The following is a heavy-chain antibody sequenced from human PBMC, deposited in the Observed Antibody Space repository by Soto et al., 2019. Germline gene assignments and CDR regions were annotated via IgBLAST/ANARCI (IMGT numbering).Heavy chain of an antibody. J-gene: IGHJ3*02. D-gene: IGHD3-22*01. V-gene: IGHV3-23*01. CDR1: GFTFSRAA. Sequence: GGSLRLSCAASGFTFSRAAMSWVLQAPGKGLEWVSAISGSGGSTYYADSVKGRFTISRDNSKNTLYLQMNSLRAEDTAVYYCAKDPYYDSSGYLPEGAFDIWGQGTMVTVSS. CDR2: ISGSGGST. CDR3: AKDPYYDSSGYLPEGAFDI.